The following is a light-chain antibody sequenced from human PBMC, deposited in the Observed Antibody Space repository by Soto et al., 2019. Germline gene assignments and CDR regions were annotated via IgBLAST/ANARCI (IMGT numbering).Light chain of an antibody. V-gene: IGLV1-47*01. CDR2: MNY. CDR1: SSNIGRYN. J-gene: IGLJ2*01. Sequence: QSVLTQPPSASGAPGQRVTISCSGGSSNIGRYNVFWYQHLPGTAPKLHIYMNYQRPSGVPDRFSGFKSGTSASLAISGLRSEDESEYYCAAWDDSLSGVIFGGGTKLTVL. CDR3: AAWDDSLSGVI.